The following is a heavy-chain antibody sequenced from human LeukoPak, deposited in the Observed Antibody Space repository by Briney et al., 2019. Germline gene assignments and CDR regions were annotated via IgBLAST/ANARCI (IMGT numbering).Heavy chain of an antibody. CDR1: GGSISSYY. CDR2: IYYSGST. CDR3: ARVDGRYYYGSGSYSLALDAFDI. V-gene: IGHV4-59*01. D-gene: IGHD3-10*01. J-gene: IGHJ3*02. Sequence: SETLSLTCTVSGGSISSYYWSWIRQPPGKGLEWIGYIYYSGSTNYNPSLKSRVTMSVDTSKNHFSLNLSSVTAADTAVHYCARVDGRYYYGSGSYSLALDAFDIWGQGTMVTVSS.